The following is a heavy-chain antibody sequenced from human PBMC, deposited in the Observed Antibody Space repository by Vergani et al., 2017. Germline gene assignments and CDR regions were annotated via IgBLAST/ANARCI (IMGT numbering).Heavy chain of an antibody. CDR1: GYTFTGYY. V-gene: IGHV1-46*01. Sequence: QVQLVQSGAEVKKPGASVKVSCKASGYTFTGYYMHWVRQAPGQGLEWMGIINPSGGSTSYAQKFQGRVTMTRDTSTSTVYMELSSLRSEDTAVYYCARGSGVQWLREYYFDYWGQGTLVTVSS. CDR2: INPSGGST. D-gene: IGHD6-19*01. J-gene: IGHJ4*02. CDR3: ARGSGVQWLREYYFDY.